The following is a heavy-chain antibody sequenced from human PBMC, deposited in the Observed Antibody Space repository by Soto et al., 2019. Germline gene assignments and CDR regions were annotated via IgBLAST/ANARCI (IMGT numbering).Heavy chain of an antibody. CDR1: GGSISGSYYY. V-gene: IGHV4-39*02. D-gene: IGHD3-16*01. J-gene: IGHJ4*02. Sequence: SETLSLTCAVSGGSISGSYYYWGWLRQSPGKGPEWIGSVFYTGFTSYNPSLESRVSVSVDTSKNQFSLHLNSVTPEDTAVYYCAREFPYYVSSDSYLDYWGQGALVTVSS. CDR2: VFYTGFT. CDR3: AREFPYYVSSDSYLDY.